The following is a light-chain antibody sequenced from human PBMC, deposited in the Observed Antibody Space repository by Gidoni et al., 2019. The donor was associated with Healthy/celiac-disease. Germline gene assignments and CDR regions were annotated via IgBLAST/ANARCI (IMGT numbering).Light chain of an antibody. CDR3: QQYGSSPRYS. J-gene: IGKJ2*03. Sequence: VLTQSPGTLSLSPGERATLSCRSSQSVSSSYLAWYQQKPGQAPRLLIYGASSRATGIPDRFSGSGSGTDFTLTISRLEPEDFAVYYCQQYGSSPRYSFGQXTKLEIK. CDR1: QSVSSSY. CDR2: GAS. V-gene: IGKV3-20*01.